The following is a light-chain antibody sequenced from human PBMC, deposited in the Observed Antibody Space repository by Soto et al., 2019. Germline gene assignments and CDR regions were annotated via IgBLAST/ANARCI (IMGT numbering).Light chain of an antibody. CDR1: QRVYSN. Sequence: EILMTQSPDTLSVSPGESATLSCRASQRVYSNLAWYQQKPGQAPRLLIYGASTRATGIPARFSGSGSGTEFTLTISSLQSEDFAVYYCQQYNDWPPLTFGGGTKVDIK. J-gene: IGKJ4*01. CDR3: QQYNDWPPLT. CDR2: GAS. V-gene: IGKV3-15*01.